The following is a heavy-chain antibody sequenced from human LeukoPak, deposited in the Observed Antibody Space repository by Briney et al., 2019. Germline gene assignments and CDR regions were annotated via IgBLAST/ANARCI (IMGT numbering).Heavy chain of an antibody. J-gene: IGHJ4*02. V-gene: IGHV3-11*04. Sequence: PGGSLRLSCAASGFTFTNYWMSWVRQAPGKGLEWVSYISSSGSTIYYADSVKGRFTISRDNAKNSLYLQMNSLRAEDTAVYYCARELLWFGTNDYWGQGTLVTVSS. CDR1: GFTFTNYW. CDR3: ARELLWFGTNDY. D-gene: IGHD3-10*01. CDR2: ISSSGSTI.